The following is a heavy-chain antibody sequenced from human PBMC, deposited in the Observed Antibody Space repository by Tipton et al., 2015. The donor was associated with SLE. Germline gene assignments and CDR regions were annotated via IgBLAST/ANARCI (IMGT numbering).Heavy chain of an antibody. CDR2: IYYSGST. V-gene: IGHV4-38-2*01. CDR1: GFTFSDYH. Sequence: QLVQSGGGLVKPGGSLRLSCAASGFTFSDYHMSWIRQPPGKGLEWIGSIYYSGSTYYNPSLKSRVTISVDTSKNQFSLKLSSVTAADTAVYYCARRPMVRGEDAFDIWGQGTMVTVSS. D-gene: IGHD3-10*01. CDR3: ARRPMVRGEDAFDI. J-gene: IGHJ3*02.